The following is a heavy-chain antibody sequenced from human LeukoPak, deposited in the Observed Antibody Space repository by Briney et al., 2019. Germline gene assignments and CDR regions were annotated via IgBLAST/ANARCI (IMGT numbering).Heavy chain of an antibody. J-gene: IGHJ4*02. CDR3: ARGLCAGGTCYVMDY. CDR2: INPTGGDT. V-gene: IGHV1-46*01. Sequence: ASVKVSCKAFGYTLTSYYLHWVRQAPGQGLEWMGIINPTGGDTTYPQKFQGRVTMTRDMSTSTFYMDLSSLRSEDTAVYFCARGLCAGGTCYVMDYWGQGTLVTVSS. CDR1: GYTLTSYY. D-gene: IGHD2-15*01.